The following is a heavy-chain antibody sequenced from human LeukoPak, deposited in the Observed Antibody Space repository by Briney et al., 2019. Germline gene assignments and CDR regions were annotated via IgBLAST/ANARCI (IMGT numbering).Heavy chain of an antibody. CDR2: ISSSSSYI. Sequence: GGSLRLSCAASGFTFSSYSMNWVRQAPGKGLEWVSSISSSSSYIYYADSVKGRFTISRDNAKNLLYLQMNSLRAEDTAVYYCARDDPRGYFDYWGQGTLVTVSS. J-gene: IGHJ4*02. CDR1: GFTFSSYS. V-gene: IGHV3-21*01. D-gene: IGHD3-10*01. CDR3: ARDDPRGYFDY.